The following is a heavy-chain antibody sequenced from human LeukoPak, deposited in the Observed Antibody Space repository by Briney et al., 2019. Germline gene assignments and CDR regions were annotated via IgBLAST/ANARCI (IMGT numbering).Heavy chain of an antibody. V-gene: IGHV1-8*02. D-gene: IGHD6-19*01. Sequence: ASVKVSCKASGYTFTGYYMHWVRQAPGQGLEWMGWMNPNSGNTGYAQKFQGRVTMTRNTSISTAYMELSSLRSEDTAVYYCARETAGYSSGWYRGWFDPWGQGTLVTVSS. J-gene: IGHJ5*02. CDR1: GYTFTGYY. CDR3: ARETAGYSSGWYRGWFDP. CDR2: MNPNSGNT.